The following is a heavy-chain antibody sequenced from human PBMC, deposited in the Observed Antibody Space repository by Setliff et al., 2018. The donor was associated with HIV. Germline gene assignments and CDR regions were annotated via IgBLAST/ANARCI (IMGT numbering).Heavy chain of an antibody. D-gene: IGHD5-12*01. Sequence: KPSETLSLTCAVYGGSFSGYHWNWIRQPPGKGLEWIGEINHGGSTNHNPSLKSRVTISVEKPKNQFSLKLSSVTAADTAVYYCARGRGDNGYKRYDYWGQGTLVTVSS. CDR3: ARGRGDNGYKRYDY. V-gene: IGHV4-34*01. CDR2: INHGGST. CDR1: GGSFSGYH. J-gene: IGHJ4*02.